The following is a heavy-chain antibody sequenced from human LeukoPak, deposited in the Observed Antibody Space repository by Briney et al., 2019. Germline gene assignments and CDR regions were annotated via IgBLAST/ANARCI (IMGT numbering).Heavy chain of an antibody. CDR3: ARDGILGSHDC. CDR2: ISSSGSTI. CDR1: GFTFSDYY. J-gene: IGHJ4*02. V-gene: IGHV3-11*04. D-gene: IGHD3-3*02. Sequence: GGSLRLSCAASGFTFSDYYMSWIRQAPGKGLEWVSYISSSGSTIYYADSVKGRFTITRDNAKNTLFLQMNSLRAEDTAVYYCARDGILGSHDCWGQGTLVTVSS.